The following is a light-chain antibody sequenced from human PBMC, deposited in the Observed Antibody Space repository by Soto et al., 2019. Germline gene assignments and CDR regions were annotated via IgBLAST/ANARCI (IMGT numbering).Light chain of an antibody. J-gene: IGLJ2*01. CDR3: AAWDDSLNVV. V-gene: IGLV1-44*01. CDR1: SSNIGSNA. CDR2: SNN. Sequence: QSVLTQPPSASGTPGQRVTISCSGSSSNIGSNAVNWYQHLPGTAPKLLIYSNNQRPSGVPDRFSGSKSGTSASLAISGLQSEDAADYYCAAWDDSLNVVFGGGTQLTVL.